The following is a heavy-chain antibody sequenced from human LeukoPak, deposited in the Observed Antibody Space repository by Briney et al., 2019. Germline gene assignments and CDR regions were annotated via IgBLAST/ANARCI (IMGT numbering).Heavy chain of an antibody. J-gene: IGHJ4*02. D-gene: IGHD1-26*01. V-gene: IGHV1-2*02. CDR2: INPNSGGT. CDR1: GYTFTGYY. Sequence: GASVKVSCKASGYTFTGYYMHWVRKAPGQGLEWMGWINPNSGGTNYAQKFKGRVTMTRDTSISTAYMELSRLRSDDTAVYYCARAAGGATIDYWGQGTLVTVSS. CDR3: ARAAGGATIDY.